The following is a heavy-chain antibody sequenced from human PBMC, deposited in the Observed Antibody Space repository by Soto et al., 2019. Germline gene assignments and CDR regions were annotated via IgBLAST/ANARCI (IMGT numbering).Heavy chain of an antibody. D-gene: IGHD3-22*01. CDR3: AREGPAVSVVFDP. J-gene: IGHJ5*02. CDR1: GGSVSSGSYY. CDR2: IYYSGST. V-gene: IGHV4-61*01. Sequence: QVQLQESGPGLVKPSETLSLTCTVSGGSVSSGSYYWSWIRQPPGKGLEWFGYIYYSGSTNYNPSLKSRVTISVDTSKNQFSLKLSSVTAADTAVYYCAREGPAVSVVFDPWGQGTLVTVSS.